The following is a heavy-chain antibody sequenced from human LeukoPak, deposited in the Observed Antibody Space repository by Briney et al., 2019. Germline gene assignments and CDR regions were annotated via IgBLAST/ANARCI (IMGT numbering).Heavy chain of an antibody. CDR1: GGSISSYY. V-gene: IGHV4-59*01. CDR2: IYYSGST. D-gene: IGHD3-16*02. Sequence: PSETLSLTCTVSGGSISSYYWSWIRQPPGKGLEWIGYIYYSGSTNYNPSLKSRVTISVDTSKNQFSLKLSSVTAADTAVYYCARDRGLGGVIDWGQGTLVTVSS. CDR3: ARDRGLGGVID. J-gene: IGHJ4*02.